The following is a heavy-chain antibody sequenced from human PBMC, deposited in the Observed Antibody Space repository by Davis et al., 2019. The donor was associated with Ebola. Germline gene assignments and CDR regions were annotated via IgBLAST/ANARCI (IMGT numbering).Heavy chain of an antibody. J-gene: IGHJ5*02. CDR3: ARRSYGSGSYISRSWFDP. CDR1: GGSTSSTRYY. Sequence: PSETLSLTCTVSGGSTSSTRYYWGWTRQSPGKGLEWIGSIYYSGSTYYNPSLKSRVTISVDTSKNQFSLKLSSVTAADTAVYYCARRSYGSGSYISRSWFDPWGQGTLVTVSS. CDR2: IYYSGST. D-gene: IGHD3-10*01. V-gene: IGHV4-39*01.